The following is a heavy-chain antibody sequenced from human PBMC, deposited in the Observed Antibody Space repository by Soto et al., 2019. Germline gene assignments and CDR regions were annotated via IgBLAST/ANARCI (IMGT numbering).Heavy chain of an antibody. D-gene: IGHD6-19*01. V-gene: IGHV3-72*01. Sequence: EVQLVESGGGLVQPGGSLRLSCAASGFIFSDHYMDWVRQAPGTGLEWVGRTRNKAKSYTTEYAASVIGRFTISRDESNNSLYLQMNSLKTEDTAVYYCARGGAVAQTCYYMDVWGKGTTVTVSS. J-gene: IGHJ6*03. CDR1: GFIFSDHY. CDR3: ARGGAVAQTCYYMDV. CDR2: TRNKAKSYTT.